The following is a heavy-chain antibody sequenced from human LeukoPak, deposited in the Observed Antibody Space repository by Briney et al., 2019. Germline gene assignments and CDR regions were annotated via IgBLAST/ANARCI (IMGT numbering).Heavy chain of an antibody. D-gene: IGHD5-18*01. J-gene: IGHJ3*02. CDR2: IYYSGST. CDR1: GGTISSYY. Sequence: SETLSLTCTVSGGTISSYYWSWIRQPPGKGLEWIGYIYYSGSTNYSPSLKSRVTISVDTSKNQFSLKLSSVTAADTAVYYCARSEYSYGADAFDIWGQGTMVTVSS. CDR3: ARSEYSYGADAFDI. V-gene: IGHV4-59*01.